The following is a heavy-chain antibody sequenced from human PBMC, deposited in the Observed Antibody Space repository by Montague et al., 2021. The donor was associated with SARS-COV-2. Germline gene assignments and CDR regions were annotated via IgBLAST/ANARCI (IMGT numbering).Heavy chain of an antibody. CDR1: GSSLNTSGMC. Sequence: PALVKPTQTLTLTCTFSGSSLNTSGMCVSWIRQPPGKALEWLALIDWDEDQYYSTSLKTRLTISKDTSKNQVVLTMTNMDPIDTATYYCARSYGDYRDSYLDYWGQGTLVTVSS. CDR3: ARSYGDYRDSYLDY. V-gene: IGHV2-70*01. CDR2: IDWDEDQ. J-gene: IGHJ4*02. D-gene: IGHD4-17*01.